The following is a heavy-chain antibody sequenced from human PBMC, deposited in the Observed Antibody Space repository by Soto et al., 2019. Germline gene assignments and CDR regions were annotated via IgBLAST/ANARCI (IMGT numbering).Heavy chain of an antibody. CDR3: ARDGAVIAIYGLDA. D-gene: IGHD3-10*01. J-gene: IGHJ6*02. V-gene: IGHV4-4*02. Sequence: SETLSLTCAVSGGSISSSNWWSWVRQPPGKGLGWIGEIYHSGSTNYNPSLKSRVTISVDKSKNQFSLKLSSVTAADTAVYYCARDGAVIAIYGLDARGQGTMVTVSS. CDR2: IYHSGST. CDR1: GGSISSSNW.